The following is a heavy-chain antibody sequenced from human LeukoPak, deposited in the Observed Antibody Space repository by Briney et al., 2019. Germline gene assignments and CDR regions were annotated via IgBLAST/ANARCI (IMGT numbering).Heavy chain of an antibody. Sequence: PSETLSLTCSVSGGSISTSTYYWGWIRQPPGKGLEWIGSIYYTGTTYYTPSLRSRVTISLDTSKNQFSLKVNSVTAADTAMYYCAKLGGDTPLGDDYWGQGTLVTVSS. D-gene: IGHD3-16*01. CDR1: GGSISTSTYY. J-gene: IGHJ4*02. CDR3: AKLGGDTPLGDDY. CDR2: IYYTGTT. V-gene: IGHV4-39*01.